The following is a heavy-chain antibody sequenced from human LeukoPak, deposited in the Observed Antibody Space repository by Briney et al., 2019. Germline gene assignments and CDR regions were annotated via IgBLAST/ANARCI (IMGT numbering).Heavy chain of an antibody. CDR2: INPSDGST. D-gene: IGHD6-13*01. Sequence: ASVKVSCKASGYTFTSYYMHWVRQAPGQGLAWMGIINPSDGSTSYAQKFQGRVTMTRDTSTGTVYMELSSLRSEDTAVYYCARALAAAGTHFDYWGQGTLVTVSS. J-gene: IGHJ4*02. V-gene: IGHV1-46*01. CDR1: GYTFTSYY. CDR3: ARALAAAGTHFDY.